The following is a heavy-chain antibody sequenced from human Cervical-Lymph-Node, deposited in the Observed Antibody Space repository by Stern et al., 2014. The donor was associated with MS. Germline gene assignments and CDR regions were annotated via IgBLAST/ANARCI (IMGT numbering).Heavy chain of an antibody. CDR1: GFAFDDYA. CDR3: ATANYEFGYYGMDV. J-gene: IGHJ6*02. D-gene: IGHD3-3*01. Sequence: DVQLVESGGGLVQPGRSLRLSCAAAGFAFDDYAMHWVRQAPGQGLGWVSVISWSGTKIGYADSVKGRFTISRDNAKNSLFLQMNNLRAEDTALYYCATANYEFGYYGMDVWGQGTAVTVS. CDR2: ISWSGTKI. V-gene: IGHV3-9*01.